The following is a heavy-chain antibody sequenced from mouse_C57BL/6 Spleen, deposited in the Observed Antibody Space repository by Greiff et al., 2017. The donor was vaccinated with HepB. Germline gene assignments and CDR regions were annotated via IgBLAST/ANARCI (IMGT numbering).Heavy chain of an antibody. CDR1: GYTFTSYW. Sequence: VQLQQPGAELVRPGTSVKLSCKASGYTFTSYWMHWVKQRPGQGLEWIGVIDPSDSYTNYNQKFKGKATLTVDTSSSTAYMQLSSLTSEDSAVYYCARSYDYDGVAMDYWGQGTSVTVSS. CDR3: ARSYDYDGVAMDY. V-gene: IGHV1-59*01. J-gene: IGHJ4*01. D-gene: IGHD2-4*01. CDR2: IDPSDSYT.